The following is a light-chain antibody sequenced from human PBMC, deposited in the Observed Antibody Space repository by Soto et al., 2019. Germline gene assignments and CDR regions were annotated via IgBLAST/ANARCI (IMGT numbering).Light chain of an antibody. J-gene: IGKJ4*01. CDR2: DAS. V-gene: IGKV3-11*01. CDR1: QSVSSF. CDR3: QQRRNCPPT. Sequence: EIGLTQSPATLSLAPGERATLSCRASQSVSSFLGWYQQKPGQAPRLLIYDASNRATGIPARFSGSGSGTDFTLTISSLEPEDFAVYYCQQRRNCPPTFGGGTKVEIK.